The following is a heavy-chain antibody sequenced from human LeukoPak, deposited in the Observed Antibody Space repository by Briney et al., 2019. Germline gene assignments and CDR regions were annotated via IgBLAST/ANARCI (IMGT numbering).Heavy chain of an antibody. D-gene: IGHD3-22*01. CDR3: ARNYYDSSGYFFELGY. CDR2: IYYSGST. Sequence: PSETLSLTCTVSGGSISSSSYYWGWIRQPPGKGLEWIGSIYYSGSTYYNPSLKSRVTISVDTSKNQFSLKLNSVTAADTAVYYCARNYYDSSGYFFELGYWGQGTLVTVSS. V-gene: IGHV4-39*07. CDR1: GGSISSSSYY. J-gene: IGHJ4*02.